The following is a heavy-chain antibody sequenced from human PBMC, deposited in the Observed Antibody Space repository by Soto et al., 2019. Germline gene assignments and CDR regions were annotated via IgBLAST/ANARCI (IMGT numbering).Heavy chain of an antibody. V-gene: IGHV3-48*02. CDR1: GFIFSDFH. J-gene: IGHJ4*01. CDR2: ISSSGHII. D-gene: IGHD1-26*01. Sequence: VQLVESGGGFVQPGASLRLSCATSGFIFSDFHMNWVRQAPGKGLAWLSFISSSGHIIQYAGSVKGRFTISRDNAKNSLARQITSLRDEDTAVYYCARVSESSKGYWRQGSLLTVSS. CDR3: ARVSESSKGY.